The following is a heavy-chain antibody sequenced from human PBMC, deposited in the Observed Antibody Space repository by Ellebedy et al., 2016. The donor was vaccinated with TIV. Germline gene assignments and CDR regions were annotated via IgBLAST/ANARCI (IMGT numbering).Heavy chain of an antibody. CDR1: GGSISSYY. CDR2: IYYSGST. V-gene: IGHV4-59*01. D-gene: IGHD6-19*01. J-gene: IGHJ4*02. CDR3: ASGWTTHYFDY. Sequence: MPSETLSLTCTVSGGSISSYYWSWIRQPPGKGLEWIGYIYYSGSTKCNPSLKSRVTISVVTSKHQFSLKLSSVTAADTAVYYCASGWTTHYFDYWGQGTLVTVSS.